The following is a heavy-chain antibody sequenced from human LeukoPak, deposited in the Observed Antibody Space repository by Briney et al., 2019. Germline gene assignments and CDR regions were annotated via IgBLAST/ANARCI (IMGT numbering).Heavy chain of an antibody. CDR2: IKRDGSDK. CDR1: GFTFSSYW. V-gene: IGHV3-7*01. Sequence: GGSLRLSCAASGFTFSSYWMSWVRQAPGKGLEWVANIKRDGSDKYYVGSVEGRFTISRDNAKNSLYLQMSSLRAEDTAIYYCARALYNRGWYPDYFDSWGQGTLVTVSS. D-gene: IGHD6-19*01. CDR3: ARALYNRGWYPDYFDS. J-gene: IGHJ4*02.